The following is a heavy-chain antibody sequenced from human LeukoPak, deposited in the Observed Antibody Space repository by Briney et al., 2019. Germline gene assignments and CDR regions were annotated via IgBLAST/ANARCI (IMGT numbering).Heavy chain of an antibody. Sequence: GSLRLSCAASGFTFSSYAMHWVRQAPGKGLEYVSAISSNGGSTYYANSVKGRFTISRDNSKNTLYLQMGSLRAEDMAVYYCARGGVVVPAAILDYWGQGTLVTVSS. CDR2: ISSNGGST. D-gene: IGHD2-2*01. J-gene: IGHJ4*02. V-gene: IGHV3-64*01. CDR1: GFTFSSYA. CDR3: ARGGVVVPAAILDY.